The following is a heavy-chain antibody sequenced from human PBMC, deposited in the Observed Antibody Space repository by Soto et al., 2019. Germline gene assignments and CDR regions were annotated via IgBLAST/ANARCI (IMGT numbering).Heavy chain of an antibody. Sequence: QVHLVESGGGVVQPGRSLRLSCTASGFTFSSYGIHWVRQAPGKGLEWVAVISYDGSDEYYADSVKGRFTISRDNSKNTLYLQMNSLRAEDTAVYYCAKALETHGDYGDLDYWGQGTLVTVSS. V-gene: IGHV3-30*18. CDR3: AKALETHGDYGDLDY. CDR2: ISYDGSDE. J-gene: IGHJ4*02. D-gene: IGHD4-17*01. CDR1: GFTFSSYG.